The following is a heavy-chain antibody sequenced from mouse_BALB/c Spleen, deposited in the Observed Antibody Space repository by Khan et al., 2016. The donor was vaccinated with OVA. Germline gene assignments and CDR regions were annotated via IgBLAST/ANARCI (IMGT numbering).Heavy chain of an antibody. CDR3: ARTARIKY. J-gene: IGHJ2*01. V-gene: IGHV3-2*02. CDR1: GYSITSGYG. CDR2: ISYSGST. Sequence: EVKLEESGPGLVKPSQSLSFTCTVTGYSITSGYGWNWIRQFPGNKLEWMGYISYSGSTNYNPSLKSRISITRDTSKNQFFLQLNSVTTEDTATYYCARTARIKYWGQGTTLTVSS. D-gene: IGHD1-2*01.